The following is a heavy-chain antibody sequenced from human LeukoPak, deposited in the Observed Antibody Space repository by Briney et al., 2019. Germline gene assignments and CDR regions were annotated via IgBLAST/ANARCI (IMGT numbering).Heavy chain of an antibody. D-gene: IGHD3-22*01. J-gene: IGHJ4*02. V-gene: IGHV4-61*02. CDR3: ARVGEVVITDQIDY. Sequence: SETLSLTCTVSGGSISSGSYHWSWIRQPAGKALEWIGRIYPSGSTNYDPSLKSRVTISIDTSKNQFSLKLTSVTAADTAVYSCARVGEVVITDQIDYWGQGTLVTVSS. CDR2: IYPSGST. CDR1: GGSISSGSYH.